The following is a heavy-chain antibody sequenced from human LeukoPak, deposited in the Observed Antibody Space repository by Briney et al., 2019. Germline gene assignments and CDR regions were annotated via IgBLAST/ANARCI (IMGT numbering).Heavy chain of an antibody. D-gene: IGHD3-3*01. Sequence: GGSLRLSCAGSGYTFGDYGMSWVRQAPGKGLQWVSGVNRNGDSTGYADFVKGRFTISRDNAKNTLYLQMDSLRVEDTAVYYCARFSRVEWSFWGQGTLVTVSS. CDR1: GYTFGDYG. CDR2: VNRNGDST. V-gene: IGHV3-20*04. J-gene: IGHJ4*02. CDR3: ARFSRVEWSF.